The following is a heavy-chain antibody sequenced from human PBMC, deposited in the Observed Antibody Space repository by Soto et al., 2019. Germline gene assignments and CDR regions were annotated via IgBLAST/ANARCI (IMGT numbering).Heavy chain of an antibody. D-gene: IGHD3-3*01. V-gene: IGHV3-66*01. Sequence: GGSLRLSCAASGFTLSSNYMSWVRPAPAKGLEWVSVIYSGGSTYYADSVKGRFTISRDNSKNTLYLQMNSLRAEDTAVYYCARNYDFWSGSQPLDYWGQGTLVTVSS. CDR3: ARNYDFWSGSQPLDY. CDR2: IYSGGST. J-gene: IGHJ4*02. CDR1: GFTLSSNY.